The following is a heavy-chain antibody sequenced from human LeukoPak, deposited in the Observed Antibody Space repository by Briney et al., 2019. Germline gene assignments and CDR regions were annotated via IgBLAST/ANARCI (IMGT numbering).Heavy chain of an antibody. V-gene: IGHV3-30*03. CDR2: ISYDGSAK. CDR1: GFIFSNYG. D-gene: IGHD3-22*01. CDR3: ARDVATTMIVEDAFDI. Sequence: PGGSLRLSCAASGFIFSNYGIHWVRQAPGKGLEWVAVISYDGSAKYYADSVKGRFTISRDNSKNTLYLQMNSLRAEDTAVYYCARDVATTMIVEDAFDIWGQGTMVTVSS. J-gene: IGHJ3*02.